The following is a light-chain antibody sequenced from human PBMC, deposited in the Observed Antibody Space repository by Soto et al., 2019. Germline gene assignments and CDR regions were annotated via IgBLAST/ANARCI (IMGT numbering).Light chain of an antibody. CDR2: EAS. CDR1: QAISSS. Sequence: IQTTQFPSSGSEPAAATVTVTGLASQAISSSLAWYQQKPGKAPKLLIYEASSLHSGVPSRFRGSGSGTDFTLTISSLQPEDSATYFCQQANSFPITFGQGTRVEIK. V-gene: IGKV1-12*01. CDR3: QQANSFPIT. J-gene: IGKJ5*01.